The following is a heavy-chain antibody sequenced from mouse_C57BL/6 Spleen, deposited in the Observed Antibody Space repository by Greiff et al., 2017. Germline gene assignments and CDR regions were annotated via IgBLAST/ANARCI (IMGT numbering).Heavy chain of an antibody. J-gene: IGHJ2*01. D-gene: IGHD1-1*01. CDR2: INPSSGYT. CDR3: ARLAVTTVVGDY. V-gene: IGHV1-4*01. Sequence: VQLQQSGAELARPGASVKMSCKASGYTFTSYTMHWVKQRPGQGLEWIGYINPSSGYTKYNQKFKDKATLTADKSSSTAYMQLSSLTSEDSAVYYCARLAVTTVVGDYWGQGTTLTVSS. CDR1: GYTFTSYT.